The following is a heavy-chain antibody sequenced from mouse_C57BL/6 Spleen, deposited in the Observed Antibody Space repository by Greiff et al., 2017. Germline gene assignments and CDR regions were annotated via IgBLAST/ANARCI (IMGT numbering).Heavy chain of an antibody. CDR1: GFTFSSYA. J-gene: IGHJ2*01. CDR3: TREGAYDYDGGGDFDY. Sequence: EVKLVESGEGLVKPGGSLKLSCAASGFTFSSYAMSWVRQTPEKRLEWVGYISSGGDYIYYADTVKGRFTISRDNARNTLYLQMSRLKSEDTAMYYCTREGAYDYDGGGDFDYWGQGTTLTVSA. V-gene: IGHV5-9-1*02. D-gene: IGHD2-4*01. CDR2: ISSGGDYI.